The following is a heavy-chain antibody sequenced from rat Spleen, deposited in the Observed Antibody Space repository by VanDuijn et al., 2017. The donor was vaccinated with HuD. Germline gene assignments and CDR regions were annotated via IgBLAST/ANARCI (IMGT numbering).Heavy chain of an antibody. J-gene: IGHJ2*01. CDR1: GFSLISNS. CDR3: ARASFDY. Sequence: QVQLKESGPGLVQPSQTLSLICTVSGFSLISNSVHWVRQPPGKGLEWMGGIWGDGSTKYNSVLKSRLSISRDTSKSQVFLKMNSLQTEDTAMYFCARASFDYWGQGVMVTVSS. V-gene: IGHV2-1*01. CDR2: IWGDGST.